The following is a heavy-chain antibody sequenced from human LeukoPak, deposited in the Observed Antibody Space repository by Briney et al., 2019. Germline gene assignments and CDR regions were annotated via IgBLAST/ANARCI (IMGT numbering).Heavy chain of an antibody. V-gene: IGHV3-7*01. CDR3: ARDYGGIPYFFEY. D-gene: IGHD4-23*01. CDR2: IKTDGSEK. Sequence: GGSLRLSCAASGFTFSSYWMSWVRQAPGKGLEWAANIKTDGSEKYFVDSVKGRFTLSRDNGKNSLYLQMDSLRPGDTAVYYCARDYGGIPYFFEYWGQGTLVTVSS. J-gene: IGHJ4*02. CDR1: GFTFSSYW.